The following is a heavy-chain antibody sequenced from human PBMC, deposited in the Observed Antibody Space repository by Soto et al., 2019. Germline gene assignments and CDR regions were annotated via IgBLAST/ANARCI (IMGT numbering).Heavy chain of an antibody. CDR1: GYTFTGYY. CDR3: ARVRTGLGWDY. V-gene: IGHV1-3*01. Sequence: ASVKVSCKASGYTFTGYYMHWVRQAPGQGLEWMGWINSGKGDIKYSQKFQGRVTITWDTSATTVYMELRSLRSEDTAVYYCARVRTGLGWDYWGQGTLVTVSS. D-gene: IGHD7-27*01. CDR2: INSGKGDI. J-gene: IGHJ4*02.